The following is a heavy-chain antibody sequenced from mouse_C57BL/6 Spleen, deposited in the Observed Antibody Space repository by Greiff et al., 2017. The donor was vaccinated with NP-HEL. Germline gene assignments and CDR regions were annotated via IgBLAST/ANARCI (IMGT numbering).Heavy chain of an antibody. V-gene: IGHV1-55*01. D-gene: IGHD1-1*01. J-gene: IGHJ2*01. CDR1: GYTFTSYW. CDR3: ARLGLVYYYGSSSGRDY. Sequence: QVQLQQPGAELVKPGASVKMSCKASGYTFTSYWITWVKQRPGQGLEWIGDIYPGSGSTNYNEKFKSKATLTVDTSSSTAYMQLSSLTSEDSAVYYCARLGLVYYYGSSSGRDYWGQGTTLTVSS. CDR2: IYPGSGST.